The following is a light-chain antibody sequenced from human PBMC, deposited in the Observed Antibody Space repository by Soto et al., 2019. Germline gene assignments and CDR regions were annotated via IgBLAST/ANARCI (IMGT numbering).Light chain of an antibody. V-gene: IGLV1-40*01. J-gene: IGLJ3*02. CDR1: SSNIGAGYD. CDR2: SHN. CDR3: QSYGSSLSGSGV. Sequence: QSVLTQPPSVSGAPGQRVTISCTGSSSNIGAGYDVHWYQQLPGTAPRLLNSSHNNRPSGVPDRFFGSKSGTSASLTIIGLQAEDEADYYCQSYGSSLSGSGVFGGGTKRTVL.